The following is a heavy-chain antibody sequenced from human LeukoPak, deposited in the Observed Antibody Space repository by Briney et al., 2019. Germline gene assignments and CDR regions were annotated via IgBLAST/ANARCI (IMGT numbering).Heavy chain of an antibody. CDR1: GLTFSDYY. V-gene: IGHV3-11*01. J-gene: IGHJ3*02. CDR3: ARVKPWDAFDI. CDR2: ISSSGSTI. Sequence: GGSLRLSCAASGLTFSDYYMSWIRQAPGKGLEWVSYISSSGSTIYYADSVKGRFTISRDNAKNSLYLQMNSLRAEDTAVYYCARVKPWDAFDIWGQGTMVTVSS.